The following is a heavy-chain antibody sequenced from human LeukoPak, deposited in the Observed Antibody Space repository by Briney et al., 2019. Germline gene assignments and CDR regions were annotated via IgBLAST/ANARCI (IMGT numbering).Heavy chain of an antibody. V-gene: IGHV3-7*01. Sequence: PGESLRLSCVASGLSISGQWMNWVRQAPGQGLEWVANIKHDGSEEYYVDSVKGRYTISRGDGRNSVSLQMDRVSAGGTAGSYLGYTNNFYHWGQGTLVVVSS. D-gene: IGHD3-16*02. CDR1: GLSISGQW. J-gene: IGHJ4*02. CDR2: IKHDGSEE. CDR3: GYTNNFYH.